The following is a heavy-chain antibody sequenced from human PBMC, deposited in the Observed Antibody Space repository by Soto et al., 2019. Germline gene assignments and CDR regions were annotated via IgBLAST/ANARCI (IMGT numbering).Heavy chain of an antibody. Sequence: PGGSLRLSCAASGFTFSSYAMSWVRLAPGKGLEWVSAISGSGGSTYYADSVKGRFTISRDNSKNTLYLQMNSLRAEDTAVYYCARDRYPTFDYWGQGTLVTVSS. CDR3: ARDRYPTFDY. CDR2: ISGSGGST. J-gene: IGHJ4*02. V-gene: IGHV3-23*01. D-gene: IGHD3-16*02. CDR1: GFTFSSYA.